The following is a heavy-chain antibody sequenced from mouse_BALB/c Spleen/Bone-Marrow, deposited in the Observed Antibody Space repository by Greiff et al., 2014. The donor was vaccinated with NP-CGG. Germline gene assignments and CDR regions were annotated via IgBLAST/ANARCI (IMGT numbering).Heavy chain of an antibody. CDR1: GDSITSGY. CDR2: ISYSGST. Sequence: EVQVVESGPSLVKPSQTLSLTCSVPGDSITSGYWNWIRKFPGNKLEYMGYISYSGSTYYNPSLKSRISITRDTSKNLYYLQLNSVTTKDTATYYCARSGSSGYHYYAMDYWGQGTSVTFSS. D-gene: IGHD3-1*01. V-gene: IGHV3-8*02. CDR3: ARSGSSGYHYYAMDY. J-gene: IGHJ4*01.